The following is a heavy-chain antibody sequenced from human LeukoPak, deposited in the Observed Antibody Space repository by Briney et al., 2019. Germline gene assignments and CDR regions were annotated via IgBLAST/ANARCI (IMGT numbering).Heavy chain of an antibody. CDR3: ARDRATYGDYVPYDAFDI. D-gene: IGHD4-17*01. CDR1: GYTFTGYY. J-gene: IGHJ3*02. CDR2: ISAYNGNT. V-gene: IGHV1-18*04. Sequence: GASVKVSCKASGYTFTGYYMQWVRQAPGQGLERMGWISAYNGNTNYAQKFQGRVTVTTDTSTSTAYMELRSLRSDDTAVYYCARDRATYGDYVPYDAFDIWGQGTMVTVSS.